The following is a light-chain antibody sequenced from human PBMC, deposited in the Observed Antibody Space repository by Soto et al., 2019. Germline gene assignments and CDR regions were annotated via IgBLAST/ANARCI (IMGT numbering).Light chain of an antibody. CDR3: SSYTSSSTLI. CDR2: DVR. V-gene: IGLV2-14*03. Sequence: QSALTQPASVSGSPGQAITISCTGTSSDVGGYNFVSWYQQHPGKAPKFIIYDVRNRPSGVSNRFSGSRSGNTASLTISGLQAEEEADYYCSSYTSSSTLIFGGGTKVTVL. CDR1: SSDVGGYNF. J-gene: IGLJ2*01.